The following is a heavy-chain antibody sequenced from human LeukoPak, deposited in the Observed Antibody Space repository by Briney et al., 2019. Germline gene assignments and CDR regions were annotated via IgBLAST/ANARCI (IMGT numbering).Heavy chain of an antibody. J-gene: IGHJ5*02. V-gene: IGHV3-30*18. CDR2: VSSDGGTT. Sequence: GGSLRLSCAASGFTFSSYGIHWVRQAPDKGLEWVTVVSSDGGTTYYTGSVKGRFTISRDNSKNTVYVQMNSLRAEDTAVYYCAKEGAVAGSMWFDLWGQGALVTVSS. CDR1: GFTFSSYG. CDR3: AKEGAVAGSMWFDL. D-gene: IGHD6-19*01.